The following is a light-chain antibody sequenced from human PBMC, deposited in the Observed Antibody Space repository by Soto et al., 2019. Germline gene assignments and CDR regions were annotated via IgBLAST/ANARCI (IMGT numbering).Light chain of an antibody. J-gene: IGKJ4*01. Sequence: DIQMTQPPSTLPASVGDRVTITCRANQSISTWLAWYQQKPGKAPNLLIYKASRLETGVPSRFSSSGSGTEFTLTINFLQPDDFATYYCQQYNSYSPLTFGGGTKVEIK. V-gene: IGKV1-5*03. CDR2: KAS. CDR1: QSISTW. CDR3: QQYNSYSPLT.